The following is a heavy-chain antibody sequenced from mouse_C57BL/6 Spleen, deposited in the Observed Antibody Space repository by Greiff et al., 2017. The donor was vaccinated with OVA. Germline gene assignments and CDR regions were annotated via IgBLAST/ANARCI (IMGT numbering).Heavy chain of an antibody. Sequence: VQLQQPGAELVRPGSSVKLSCKASGYTFTSYWMHWVKQRPIQGLEWIGNIDPSDSETHYNQKFKDKATLTVDKSSSTAYMQLSSLTSEDSAVYYCARTGIYYDYDWYFDVWGTGTTVTVSS. J-gene: IGHJ1*03. CDR3: ARTGIYYDYDWYFDV. V-gene: IGHV1-52*01. D-gene: IGHD2-4*01. CDR1: GYTFTSYW. CDR2: IDPSDSET.